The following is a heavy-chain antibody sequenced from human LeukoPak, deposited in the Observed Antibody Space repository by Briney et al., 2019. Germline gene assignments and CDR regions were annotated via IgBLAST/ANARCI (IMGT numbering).Heavy chain of an antibody. J-gene: IGHJ4*02. CDR1: GGSIRSYY. CDR2: IYYSGST. D-gene: IGHD5-12*01. V-gene: IGHV4-59*01. CDR3: ARLGGYGYFDY. Sequence: SETLSLTCTVSGGSIRSYYWSWIRQPPGKGLEWIGYIYYSGSTNYNPSLKSRVTISVDTSKSQFSLKLSSVTAADTAVYYCARLGGYGYFDYWGQGTLVTVSS.